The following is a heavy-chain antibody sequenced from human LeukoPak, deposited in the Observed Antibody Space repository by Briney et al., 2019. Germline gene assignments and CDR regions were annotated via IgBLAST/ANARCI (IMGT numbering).Heavy chain of an antibody. CDR3: ASDFGGWSYFDY. CDR1: GGSVSRGSYY. CDR2: IYYSGST. V-gene: IGHV4-61*01. Sequence: SETLSLTCTVSGGSVSRGSYYWSWIRQPPGKGLEWIGYIYYSGSTNYNPSLKSRVTISVDSSKHQFSLQLDSVTPEDTAVYYCASDFGGWSYFDYWGQGTLVTVSS. J-gene: IGHJ4*02. D-gene: IGHD6-19*01.